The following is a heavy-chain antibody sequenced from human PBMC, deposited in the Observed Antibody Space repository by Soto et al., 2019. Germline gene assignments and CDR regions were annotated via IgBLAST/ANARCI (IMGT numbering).Heavy chain of an antibody. CDR1: GGSISSSSYY. CDR2: IYYSGST. V-gene: IGHV4-39*01. Sequence: QLQLQESGPGLVKPSETLSLTCTVSGGSISSSSYYWGWIRQPPGKGLEWIGSIYYSGSTYYNPSLNSRVTISDDTSKNQFSLKLSSVTAADTAVYYCARRPRGMNYYDSSGPFDYWGQGTLVTVSS. J-gene: IGHJ4*02. CDR3: ARRPRGMNYYDSSGPFDY. D-gene: IGHD3-22*01.